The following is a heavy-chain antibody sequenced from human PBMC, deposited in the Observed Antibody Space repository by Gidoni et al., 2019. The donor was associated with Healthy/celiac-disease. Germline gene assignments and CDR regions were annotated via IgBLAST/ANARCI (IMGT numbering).Heavy chain of an antibody. J-gene: IGHJ4*02. CDR3: ARDYEITGTTSLGFDY. V-gene: IGHV1-2*06. Sequence: QVQLVQSGAEVKKPGASVKVSCKASGYTFTGYYMHWVRQAPGQGLEWMGRINPNSGGTNYAQKFQGRVTMTRDTSISTAYMELSRLRSDDTAVYYCARDYEITGTTSLGFDYWGQGTLVTVSS. CDR1: GYTFTGYY. D-gene: IGHD1-7*01. CDR2: INPNSGGT.